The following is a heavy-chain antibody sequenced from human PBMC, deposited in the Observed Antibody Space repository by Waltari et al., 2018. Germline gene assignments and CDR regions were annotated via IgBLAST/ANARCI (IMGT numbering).Heavy chain of an antibody. CDR3: ARVEIRNFDY. CDR1: GFTFSSYA. V-gene: IGHV3-30-3*01. D-gene: IGHD1-1*01. Sequence: QVQLVESGGGVVQPGRSLRLSCAASGFTFSSYAMHWARQAPGKGLEWVAVISYDGSNKYYADSVKGRFTISRDNSKNTLYLQMNSLRAEDTAVYYCARVEIRNFDYWGQGTLVTVSS. CDR2: ISYDGSNK. J-gene: IGHJ4*02.